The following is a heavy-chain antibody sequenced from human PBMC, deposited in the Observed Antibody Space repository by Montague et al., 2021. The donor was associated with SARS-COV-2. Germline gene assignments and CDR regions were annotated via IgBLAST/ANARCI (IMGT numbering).Heavy chain of an antibody. CDR1: GFTFSSYW. CDR2: INSDGRST. CDR3: ARDLWNDGMDY. J-gene: IGHJ4*02. V-gene: IGHV3-74*03. D-gene: IGHD1-1*01. Sequence: SLRLSCAASGFTFSSYWTHWVRQGPGKGLVWVSRINSDGRSTKYADSVKGRVTISRDNAKNTLYLQMNSLRAEDTAVYYCARDLWNDGMDYWGQGTLVTVSS.